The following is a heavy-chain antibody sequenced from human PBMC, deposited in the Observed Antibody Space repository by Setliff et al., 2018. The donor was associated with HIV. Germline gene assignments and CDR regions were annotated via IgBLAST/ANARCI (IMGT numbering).Heavy chain of an antibody. CDR1: GFSFSNYN. Sequence: PGGSLRLSCAVSGFSFSNYNMNWVRQAPGKGLEWISSISRDSRYIYYADSVKGRFTISRDNAKNSLYLQMNSLRAEDTAVYYCARDPASPDYYARFDYWGQGALVTVS. D-gene: IGHD3-9*01. CDR3: ARDPASPDYYARFDY. V-gene: IGHV3-21*01. J-gene: IGHJ4*02. CDR2: ISRDSRYI.